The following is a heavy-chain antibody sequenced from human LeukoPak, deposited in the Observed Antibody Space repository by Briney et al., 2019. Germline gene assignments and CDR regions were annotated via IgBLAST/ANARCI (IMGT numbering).Heavy chain of an antibody. CDR2: IYHTGST. CDR3: ARDRLLETYGSGSYSGLVFDY. CDR1: GGSFSSTSYY. V-gene: IGHV4-39*02. Sequence: SETLSLTCTVSGGSFSSTSYYWGWIRQPPGKGLEWIANIYHTGSTYYNPSLKSRVTISVDTSANQFSLKLSSVTAADTAVYYCARDRLLETYGSGSYSGLVFDYWGQGTLVTVSS. J-gene: IGHJ4*02. D-gene: IGHD3-10*01.